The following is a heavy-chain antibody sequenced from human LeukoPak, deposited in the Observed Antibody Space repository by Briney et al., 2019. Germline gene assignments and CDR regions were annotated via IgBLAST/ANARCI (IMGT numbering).Heavy chain of an antibody. CDR1: GFTFTTYT. J-gene: IGHJ3*02. CDR2: ISGSSSIV. CDR3: TRGASVTTYAFDM. V-gene: IGHV3-48*02. Sequence: GGSLRLSCAVSGFTFTTYTMNWVRQAPGKGLEWVSYISGSSSIVCYADSVKGRFIISRDYAKNSLYLQMNSLRDEDTAVYYCTRGASVTTYAFDMWGQGTMVTVSS. D-gene: IGHD4-17*01.